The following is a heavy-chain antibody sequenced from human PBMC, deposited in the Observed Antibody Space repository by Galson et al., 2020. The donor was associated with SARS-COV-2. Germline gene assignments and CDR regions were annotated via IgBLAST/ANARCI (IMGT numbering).Heavy chain of an antibody. V-gene: IGHV4-59*08. Sequence: ASETLSLTCTESGGSISPYYWSWIRQPPGKGLEWIEYIYYSGNTNYNPSLKSRLTISIDSSKNQFSLKLSSVTAADTAVYYCARFLGGFDIWGQGTMVSVSS. CDR2: IYYSGNT. CDR3: ARFLGGFDI. J-gene: IGHJ3*02. D-gene: IGHD1-26*01. CDR1: GGSISPYY.